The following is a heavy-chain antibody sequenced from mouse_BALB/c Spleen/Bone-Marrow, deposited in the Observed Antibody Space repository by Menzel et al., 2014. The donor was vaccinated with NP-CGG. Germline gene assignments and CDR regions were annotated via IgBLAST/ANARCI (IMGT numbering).Heavy chain of an antibody. CDR3: ARVWYFDY. V-gene: IGHV5-6-3*01. CDR1: GFTFSSYG. Sequence: VQLQQSGGGLVQPGGSLKLSRAASGFTFSSYGMSWVRQTPDKRLELVATINSNGGSTYFPDSVKGRFTISRDNAKNALYLQMSSLKSEDTAMYYCARVWYFDYWGQGTSLTVSS. CDR2: INSNGGST. J-gene: IGHJ2*03.